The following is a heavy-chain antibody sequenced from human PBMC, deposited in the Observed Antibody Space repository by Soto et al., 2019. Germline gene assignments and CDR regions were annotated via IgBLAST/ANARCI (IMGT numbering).Heavy chain of an antibody. Sequence: QVQLVQSGAEVKKPGSSVTVSCTASGGTLISFTIYWVRQAPGQGFEWMGSFIPRIDKINYAQKFQDRVTLTADESSNTAYMELSSLTSDDTAVYYCAIGWVDEAFDIWGQGTLVTISS. CDR1: GGTLISFT. J-gene: IGHJ3*02. CDR2: FIPRIDKI. D-gene: IGHD2-15*01. V-gene: IGHV1-69*18. CDR3: AIGWVDEAFDI.